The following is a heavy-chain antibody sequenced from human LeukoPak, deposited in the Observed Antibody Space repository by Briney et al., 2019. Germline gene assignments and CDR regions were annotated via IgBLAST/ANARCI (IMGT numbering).Heavy chain of an antibody. CDR1: GYTLPQLS. CDR3: ATGLLWFGEDNYGMDV. V-gene: IGHV1-24*01. J-gene: IGHJ6*04. Sequence: SVNVSRKVSGYTLPQLSMHWVRQAPGTGSEGPGGFDPEDGETIYAQKFQGRGTMTEDTSTDTAYMELSSLRSEDTAVYYCATGLLWFGEDNYGMDVWGKGTTVTVSS. D-gene: IGHD3-10*01. CDR2: FDPEDGET.